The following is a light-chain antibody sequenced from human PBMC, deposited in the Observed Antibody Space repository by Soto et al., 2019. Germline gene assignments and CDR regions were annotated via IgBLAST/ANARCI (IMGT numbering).Light chain of an antibody. CDR3: QEFDSWT. V-gene: IGKV1-5*03. J-gene: IGKJ1*01. CDR2: KAS. Sequence: DIQMTQSPSTLSASVGDRVTITCRASQNINRWLAWYQQKPGQVPKLLIYKASNLESGVPSRFSGSGSETEFTLTISSLEPDDFATYYCQEFDSWTFGQGTKVDIK. CDR1: QNINRW.